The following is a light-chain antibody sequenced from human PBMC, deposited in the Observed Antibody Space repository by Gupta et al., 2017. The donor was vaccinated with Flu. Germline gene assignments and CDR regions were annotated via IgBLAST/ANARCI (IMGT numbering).Light chain of an antibody. J-gene: IGKJ4*02. CDR2: GAS. V-gene: IGKV3-20*01. CDR1: QSVSSSY. Sequence: DIVLTQSPGTLTLSPEERATLSCRASQSVSSSYLAWYQQKPGQAPRLLIYGASSRATGIPERFSGSGSGTDFTLTISRLEPEDFAVYYWKQYGSYSRTFGEGTKVEIK. CDR3: KQYGSYSRT.